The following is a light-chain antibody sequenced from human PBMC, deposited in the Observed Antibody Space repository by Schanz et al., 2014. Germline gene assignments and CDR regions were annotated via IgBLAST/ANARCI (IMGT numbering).Light chain of an antibody. CDR3: QQYNRLRT. V-gene: IGKV1-5*03. CDR1: QNINIH. Sequence: DIQMTQSPSTLSASVGDRVTITCRASQNINIHLAWYQQKPGKAPKLLIHGASSLESEVPSRFSGSGSGTEFTLTINSLQPDDFATYYCQQYNRLRTFGPGTRVEIK. CDR2: GAS. J-gene: IGKJ1*01.